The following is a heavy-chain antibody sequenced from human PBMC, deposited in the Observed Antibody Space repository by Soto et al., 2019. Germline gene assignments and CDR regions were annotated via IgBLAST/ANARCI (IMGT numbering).Heavy chain of an antibody. CDR3: ARERPPRHWGSGAFDI. CDR1: GYTFTSYG. V-gene: IGHV1-18*01. J-gene: IGHJ3*02. CDR2: ISAYNGNT. D-gene: IGHD7-27*01. Sequence: QVQLVQSGAEVKKPGASVKVSCKASGYTFTSYGISWVRQAPGQGLEWMGWISAYNGNTNYAQKLQGRVTMTTDTSTSTAYMELKSLRSDDTAVYYCARERPPRHWGSGAFDIWGQGTMVTVSS.